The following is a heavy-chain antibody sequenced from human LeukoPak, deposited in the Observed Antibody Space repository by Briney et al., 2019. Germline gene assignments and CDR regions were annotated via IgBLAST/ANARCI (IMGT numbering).Heavy chain of an antibody. CDR2: FDPEDGET. D-gene: IGHD2-2*01. CDR1: GYTLTELS. V-gene: IGHV1-24*01. CDR3: ATLPPYCSGSSTSCYQEYYYYYYGMDV. Sequence: ASVKVSCKVSGYTLTELSMHWVRQAPGKGLEWMGGFDPEDGETLYAQKFQGRVTMTEDTSTDTAYMELSSLRSEDTAVYYCATLPPYCSGSSTSCYQEYYYYYYGMDVWGQGTTVTVSS. J-gene: IGHJ6*02.